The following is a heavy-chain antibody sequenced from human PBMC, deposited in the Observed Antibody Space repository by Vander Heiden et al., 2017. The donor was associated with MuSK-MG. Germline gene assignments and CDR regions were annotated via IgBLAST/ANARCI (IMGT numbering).Heavy chain of an antibody. CDR1: GFTFSSYA. J-gene: IGHJ4*02. CDR2: ISGSGGST. CDR3: AKTVTAGRLFDY. D-gene: IGHD6-13*01. V-gene: IGHV3-23*01. Sequence: EVQLLESGGGLVQPGGSLRLSCAASGFTFSSYAMSWVRQAPGKGLEWVSAISGSGGSTYYADAVKGRFTISRDNSKNTLYLKMKSMRAEDTAVYYFAKTVTAGRLFDYWGQGTLVTVYS.